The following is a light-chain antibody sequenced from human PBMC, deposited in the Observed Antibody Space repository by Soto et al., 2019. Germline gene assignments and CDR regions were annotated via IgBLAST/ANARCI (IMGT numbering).Light chain of an antibody. CDR1: QDIDIW. Sequence: DIQMTQSPSTLSASMGDRVTITCRASQDIDIWLAWYQQKPGKAPKFLISRASILENGVPSRFSGSGSGTDFTLTISSLQPDDFATYYCQQYNFYTWTFGQGTKVEIK. CDR2: RAS. CDR3: QQYNFYTWT. V-gene: IGKV1-5*03. J-gene: IGKJ1*01.